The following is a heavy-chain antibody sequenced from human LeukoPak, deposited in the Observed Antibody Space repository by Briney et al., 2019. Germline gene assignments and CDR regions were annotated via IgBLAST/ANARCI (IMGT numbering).Heavy chain of an antibody. D-gene: IGHD3-16*01. J-gene: IGHJ6*04. CDR2: IHNDGTMG. CDR1: GFTFSRLG. Sequence: PGGSLRLPCAASGFTFSRLGMQWVRQAPGKGLEWVAVIHNDGTMGQYADSVKGRFTISKDFSRNTLYLQMNGLRDDDTAVYYCAKEGDEFRGYLDVWGKGTTVTVSS. V-gene: IGHV3-30*02. CDR3: AKEGDEFRGYLDV.